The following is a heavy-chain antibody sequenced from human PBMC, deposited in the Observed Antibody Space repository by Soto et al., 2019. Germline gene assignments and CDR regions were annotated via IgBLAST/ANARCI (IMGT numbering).Heavy chain of an antibody. CDR2: IYYSGST. D-gene: IGHD2-2*01. J-gene: IGHJ4*02. Sequence: PSETLSLTCTVSGGSISSYYWSWIRQPPGKGLEWIGYIYYSGSTNYNPSLKSRVTISVDTSKNQFSLKLSSVTAADTAVYYCARESGXLHSLTIDYWGQGTLVTVSS. CDR1: GGSISSYY. V-gene: IGHV4-59*01. CDR3: ARESGXLHSLTIDY.